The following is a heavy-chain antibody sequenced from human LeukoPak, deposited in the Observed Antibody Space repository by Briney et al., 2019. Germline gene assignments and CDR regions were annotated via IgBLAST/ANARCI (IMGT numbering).Heavy chain of an antibody. D-gene: IGHD3-10*01. CDR1: GFGFSSYG. J-gene: IGHJ5*02. V-gene: IGHV3-33*07. CDR3: ARGRGFGGSGELSP. CDR2: IWYDGSKK. Sequence: GGSLRLSCAASGFGFSSYGMLWVRQAPGKGLEGVALIWYDGSKKYYADSVKGRFSISRGDSKNTLYLQLNSLRDEDTAVYYCARGRGFGGSGELSPWGQGTVVTVSS.